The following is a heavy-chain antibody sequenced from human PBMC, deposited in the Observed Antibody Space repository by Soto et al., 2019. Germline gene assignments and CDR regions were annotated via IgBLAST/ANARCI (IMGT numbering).Heavy chain of an antibody. CDR3: AKWNGYGDH. Sequence: EVQLLESGGGLVQPGGSLRLSCTASGFSLSTYGVTWVRQAPGKGLEWVSGVSGGSSTTHYADSVKGRFTITTDNSENTAYLQMNSLRVEDTAVYYCAKWNGYGDHWGRGTLVTVS. J-gene: IGHJ4*02. CDR2: VSGGSSTT. V-gene: IGHV3-23*01. CDR1: GFSLSTYG. D-gene: IGHD1-1*01.